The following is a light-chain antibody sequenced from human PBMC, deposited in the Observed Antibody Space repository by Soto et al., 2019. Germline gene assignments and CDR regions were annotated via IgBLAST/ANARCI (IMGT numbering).Light chain of an antibody. V-gene: IGKV1-33*01. CDR1: QDIRNS. J-gene: IGKJ5*01. Sequence: DVQMTQSPSTLSASVGDRVTITCRASQDIRNSLNWYQQKPGTAPNLLIYDASNLETGVPSRFSGSGSGTDFSFSISSLQPEDIATYYCQQYENLVTFGQGTRLEIK. CDR2: DAS. CDR3: QQYENLVT.